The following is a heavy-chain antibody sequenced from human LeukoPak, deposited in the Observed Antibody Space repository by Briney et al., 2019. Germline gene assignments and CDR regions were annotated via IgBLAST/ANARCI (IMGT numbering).Heavy chain of an antibody. CDR1: GLTFSGYW. Sequence: GGSLRLSCAASGLTFSGYWMHWVRQAPGKGLVWVSRIKSDGSSTNYADSVKGRFTISRDNAKNTLYLQMNSLRAEDTAVYYCARGVNGTLSGLYGMDVWGHGTTVTVSS. V-gene: IGHV3-74*01. CDR3: ARGVNGTLSGLYGMDV. CDR2: IKSDGSST. J-gene: IGHJ6*02. D-gene: IGHD1-7*01.